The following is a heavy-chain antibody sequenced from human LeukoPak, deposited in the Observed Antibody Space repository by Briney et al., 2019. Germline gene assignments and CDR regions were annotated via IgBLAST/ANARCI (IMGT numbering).Heavy chain of an antibody. J-gene: IGHJ4*02. CDR2: ISGSGGST. Sequence: GGSLRLSCAASGFTFSSYAMSWVRQAPGKGLEWVSAISGSGGSTYYADSVKGRFTISRDNSKNTLYLQMNSLTAEDTAVYYCAKRTYYYDSSGYYEPYYFDYWGQGTLVTVSS. CDR1: GFTFSSYA. V-gene: IGHV3-23*01. D-gene: IGHD3-22*01. CDR3: AKRTYYYDSSGYYEPYYFDY.